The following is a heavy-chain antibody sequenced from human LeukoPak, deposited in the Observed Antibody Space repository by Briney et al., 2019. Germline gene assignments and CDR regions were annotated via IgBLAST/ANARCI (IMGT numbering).Heavy chain of an antibody. V-gene: IGHV4-30-4*01. CDR1: GGSISSGDYY. CDR2: IYYSGST. CDR3: ARYGDYEGWFDP. D-gene: IGHD4-17*01. J-gene: IGHJ5*02. Sequence: SETLSLTCTVSGGSISSGDYYWSWLRQPPGTGLEWIAYIYYSGSTYYNPSLKSRVTISVDTSKNQFSLKLSSVTAADTAVYYCARYGDYEGWFDPWGQGTLVTVSS.